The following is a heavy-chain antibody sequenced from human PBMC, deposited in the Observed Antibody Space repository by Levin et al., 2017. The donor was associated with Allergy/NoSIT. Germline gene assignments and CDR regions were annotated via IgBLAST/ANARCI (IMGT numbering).Heavy chain of an antibody. D-gene: IGHD1-26*01. J-gene: IGHJ4*02. CDR1: GFTFNLVW. Sequence: GGSLRLSCVMSGFTFNLVWMSWVRQAPGKGLEWVGRIKSKGAGETTEYTAPVKGRFTISRDDSKNTVYLEMDSLKTEDTAVYFCASDLRDGYIGGWGQGSLVTVSP. CDR2: IKSKGAGETT. V-gene: IGHV3-15*01. CDR3: ASDLRDGYIGG.